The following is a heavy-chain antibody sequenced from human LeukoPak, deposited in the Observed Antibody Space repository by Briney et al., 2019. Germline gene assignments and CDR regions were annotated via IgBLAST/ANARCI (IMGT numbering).Heavy chain of an antibody. D-gene: IGHD3-22*01. CDR3: ARGGYYDSSGYYKYYFDY. V-gene: IGHV3-33*01. CDR2: IWYDGSNK. J-gene: IGHJ4*02. CDR1: GFTFSSYG. Sequence: GGSLRLSCAASGFTFSSYGMHWVRQAPGKVLEWVAVIWYDGSNKYYADSVKGRFTISRDNSKNTLYLQMNSLRAEDTAVYYCARGGYYDSSGYYKYYFDYWGQGTLVTVSS.